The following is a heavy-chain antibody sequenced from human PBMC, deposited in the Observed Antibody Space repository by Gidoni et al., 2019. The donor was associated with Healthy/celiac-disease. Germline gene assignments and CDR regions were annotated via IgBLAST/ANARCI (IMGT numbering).Heavy chain of an antibody. CDR3: AKEEAGHYYYYGMDV. Sequence: EVQLLESGGGLVQPGGSLRLSCAASGFTFSRYAMGWVRQAPGNGLEGVSAISGSGGSTYYADSVKGRFTISRDNSKNTLYLQMNSLRAEDTAVYYCAKEEAGHYYYYGMDVWGQGTTVTVSS. J-gene: IGHJ6*02. V-gene: IGHV3-23*01. D-gene: IGHD6-19*01. CDR1: GFTFSRYA. CDR2: ISGSGGST.